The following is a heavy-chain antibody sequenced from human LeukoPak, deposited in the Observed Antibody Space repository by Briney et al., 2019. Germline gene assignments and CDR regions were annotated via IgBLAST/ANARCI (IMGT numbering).Heavy chain of an antibody. CDR3: AKDLTGTYDWFDP. V-gene: IGHV3-23*01. CDR2: ISGSGGST. J-gene: IGHJ5*02. Sequence: GGSLRLSCAASGFTFSSYAMSWVRQAPGKGLGWVSAISGSGGSTYYADSVKGRFTISRDNSKNTLYLQMNSLRAEDTAVHYCAKDLTGTYDWFDPWGQGTLVTVSS. D-gene: IGHD1-20*01. CDR1: GFTFSSYA.